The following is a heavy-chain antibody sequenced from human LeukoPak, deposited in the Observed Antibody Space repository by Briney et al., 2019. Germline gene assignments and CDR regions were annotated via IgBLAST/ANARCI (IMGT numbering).Heavy chain of an antibody. J-gene: IGHJ4*02. CDR2: IRFDGSTE. CDR1: GFSFRSYG. CDR3: AKLASTWYLYYFDY. D-gene: IGHD6-13*01. V-gene: IGHV3-30*02. Sequence: PGGSLRLSCAASGFSFRSYGMHWVRQAPGKGLVWVAFIRFDGSTEFYADSVKGRFTISRDNSKNTVYLQMNSLRAEDTAVYYCAKLASTWYLYYFDYWGQGILVTVSS.